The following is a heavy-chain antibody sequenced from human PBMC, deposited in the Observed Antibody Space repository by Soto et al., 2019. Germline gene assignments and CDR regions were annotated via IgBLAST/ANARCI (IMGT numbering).Heavy chain of an antibody. CDR2: ISGSGGST. CDR3: AKATQYSSSRLGFDY. D-gene: IGHD6-13*01. Sequence: GGSLRLSCAASGFTFSSYAMSWVRQAPGKGLEWVSAISGSGGSTYYADSVKGRFTISRDNSKNTLYLQMNSLRAEDTAVYYCAKATQYSSSRLGFDYWGQGTLVTVSS. V-gene: IGHV3-23*01. J-gene: IGHJ4*02. CDR1: GFTFSSYA.